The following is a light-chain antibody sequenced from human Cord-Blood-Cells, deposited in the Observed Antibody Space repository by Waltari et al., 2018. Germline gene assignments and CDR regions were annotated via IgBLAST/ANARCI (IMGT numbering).Light chain of an antibody. CDR1: SSDVGGYNY. Sequence: QSALTQPRSVSGSPGQSVTISCTGTSSDVGGYNYVSWYQQHPGKAPKLMIYDVSKRPSGVPDRVSDSKYGNTASLTISGLQAEDDADYYCCSYAGSYTYVVFGGGTKLTVL. J-gene: IGLJ2*01. V-gene: IGLV2-11*01. CDR3: CSYAGSYTYVV. CDR2: DVS.